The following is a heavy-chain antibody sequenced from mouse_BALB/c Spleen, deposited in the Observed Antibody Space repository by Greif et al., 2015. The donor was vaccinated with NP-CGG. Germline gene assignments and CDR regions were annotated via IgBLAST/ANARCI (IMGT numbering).Heavy chain of an antibody. D-gene: IGHD2-2*01. Sequence: QVQLQQPGPGLVQPSQSLSITCTVPGFSLTSYGVHWVRQSPGKGLEWLGVIWSGGSTDYNAAFISRLSISKDNSKSQVFFKMNSLQANDTAIYYCARSLYGYDGGYAMDYWGQGTSVTVSS. CDR1: GFSLTSYG. CDR2: IWSGGST. J-gene: IGHJ4*01. CDR3: ARSLYGYDGGYAMDY. V-gene: IGHV2-2*02.